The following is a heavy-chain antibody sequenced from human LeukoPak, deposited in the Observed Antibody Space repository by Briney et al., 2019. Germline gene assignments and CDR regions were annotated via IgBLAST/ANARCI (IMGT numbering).Heavy chain of an antibody. D-gene: IGHD1-26*01. CDR2: INADGSST. CDR3: SRSEWELLGDY. CDR1: GFTFSNYW. V-gene: IGHV3-74*01. Sequence: GGSLRLSCAASGFTFSNYWMHWVRQAPGKGLVWVSRINADGSSTTYADSVKGRFTISRGNAKNTLYLQMNSLRAEDTAVYYCSRSEWELLGDYWGQGILVTVSS. J-gene: IGHJ4*02.